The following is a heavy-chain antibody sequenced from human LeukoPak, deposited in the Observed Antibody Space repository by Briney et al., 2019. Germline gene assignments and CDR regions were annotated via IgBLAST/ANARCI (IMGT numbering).Heavy chain of an antibody. V-gene: IGHV4-39*01. CDR3: AGHTYCGGDCYKTIGFDY. CDR1: GGSISGGSYY. CDR2: IYYSGST. Sequence: SETLSLTCTVSGGSISGGSYYWGWIRQPPGKGLEWLGSIYYSGSTYYNPSLKSRVTISVDTSKNQFSLKLSSVTAADTAVYYCAGHTYCGGDCYKTIGFDYWGQGTLVTVSS. J-gene: IGHJ4*02. D-gene: IGHD2-21*01.